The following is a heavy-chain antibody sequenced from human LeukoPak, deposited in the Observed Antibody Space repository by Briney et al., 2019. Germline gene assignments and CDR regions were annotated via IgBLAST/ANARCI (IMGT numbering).Heavy chain of an antibody. Sequence: GGSLRLSCTASGFTFGDYAMSWFRQAPGKGLEWVGFIRSKAYGGTTEYAASVKGRFTISRDDSKSIAYLQMNSLKTEDTAVYYCTRDYYDSSGQPSAFDIWGQGTMVTVSS. J-gene: IGHJ3*02. CDR2: IRSKAYGGTT. V-gene: IGHV3-49*03. D-gene: IGHD3-22*01. CDR1: GFTFGDYA. CDR3: TRDYYDSSGQPSAFDI.